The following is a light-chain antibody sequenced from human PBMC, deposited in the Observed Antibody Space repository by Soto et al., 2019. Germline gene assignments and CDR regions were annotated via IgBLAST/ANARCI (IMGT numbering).Light chain of an antibody. Sequence: EIVMTQSPATLSVSPGERATLSCRASQSVSSNLAWYQQKPGQAPRLLIYGASTRATGIPARFSGSGSGTEFTLTISSLQSEDFAVYYCQQYSNWAPEAYTFGQGTKLEIK. J-gene: IGKJ2*01. V-gene: IGKV3-15*01. CDR1: QSVSSN. CDR3: QQYSNWAPEAYT. CDR2: GAS.